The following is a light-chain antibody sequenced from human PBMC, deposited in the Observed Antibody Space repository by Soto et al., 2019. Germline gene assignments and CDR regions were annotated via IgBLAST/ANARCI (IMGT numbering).Light chain of an antibody. CDR2: GAS. V-gene: IGKV3-11*01. Sequence: EIVLTQSPATLSLSPGERATLSCRASQSVSSYLAWYQQKPGQAPRLLIYGASNRATGIPARFSGSGSGADFTLTISSLEPEDFAVYYCQQRSSWPRTFGQGTKEDIK. CDR3: QQRSSWPRT. CDR1: QSVSSY. J-gene: IGKJ1*01.